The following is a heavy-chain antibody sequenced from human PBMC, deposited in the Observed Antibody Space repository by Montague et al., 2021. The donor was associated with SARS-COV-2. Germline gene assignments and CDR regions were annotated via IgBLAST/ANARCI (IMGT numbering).Heavy chain of an antibody. CDR1: GGSITSYY. Sequence: SETLSLTCTVSGGSITSYYWSWIRQPAGKGLECIGLIYTSGSTNYNPSLKSRVTMSVDTSRKQFSLKLTSVTAADTAVYYCVRDHPYGGPRGAYDIWGQGTLVTVSS. V-gene: IGHV4-4*07. CDR2: IYTSGST. CDR3: VRDHPYGGPRGAYDI. J-gene: IGHJ3*02. D-gene: IGHD4-23*01.